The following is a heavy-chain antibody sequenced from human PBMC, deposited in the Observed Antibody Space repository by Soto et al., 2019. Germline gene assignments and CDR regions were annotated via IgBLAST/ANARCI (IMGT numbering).Heavy chain of an antibody. CDR1: GGSISSYY. V-gene: IGHV4-59*01. CDR2: IYYSGST. J-gene: IGHJ4*02. D-gene: IGHD1-7*01. Sequence: PSETLPLTCTVSGGSISSYYWSWIRQPPGKGLEWIGYIYYSGSTNYNPSLKSRVTISVDTSKNQFSLKLSSVTAADTAVYYCARGRITGTTSIDYWGQGTLVTVSS. CDR3: ARGRITGTTSIDY.